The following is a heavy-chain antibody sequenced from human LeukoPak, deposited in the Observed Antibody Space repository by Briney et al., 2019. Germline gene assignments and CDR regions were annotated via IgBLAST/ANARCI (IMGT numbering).Heavy chain of an antibody. CDR2: ISSSSSYI. V-gene: IGHV3-21*01. J-gene: IGHJ4*02. CDR3: ARVRDDYYDSSGYLDY. D-gene: IGHD3-22*01. CDR1: GFTFSSYS. Sequence: GGSLRLSCAASGFTFSSYSMNWVRQAPGKGLEWVSSISSSSSYIYYADSVKGRFTISRDNAKNSLYLQMNSLRAEDTAVHYCARVRDDYYDSSGYLDYWGQGTLVTVSS.